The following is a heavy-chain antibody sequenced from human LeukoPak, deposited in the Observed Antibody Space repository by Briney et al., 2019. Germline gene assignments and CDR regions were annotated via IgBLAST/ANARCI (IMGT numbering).Heavy chain of an antibody. Sequence: GGSWRLSSEPSGSPFSSYKMNWAGKPQGKGRDWVSYISSSGSTIYYADSVKGRFTISRDNAKNSLYLQMNSLRAEDTAVYYCAELGITMIGGVWGRGTTVTISS. CDR3: AELGITMIGGV. D-gene: IGHD3-10*02. CDR1: GSPFSSYK. J-gene: IGHJ6*04. V-gene: IGHV3-48*03. CDR2: ISSSGSTI.